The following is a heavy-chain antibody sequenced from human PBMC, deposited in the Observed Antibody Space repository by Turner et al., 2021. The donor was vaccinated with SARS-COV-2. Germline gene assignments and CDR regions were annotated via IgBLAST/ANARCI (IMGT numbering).Heavy chain of an antibody. CDR3: ARDYGDFYFDY. V-gene: IGHV3-53*02. D-gene: IGHD4-17*01. J-gene: IGHJ4*02. Sequence: EVQLVETGGGLIQPGGSLRLSCAASGFTVSSNYMSWVRQAPGKGLEWVSVIYSGGSTYYADSVKGRFTISRDNAKNTLYLQMNSLRAEDTAVYYCARDYGDFYFDYWGQGTLVTVSS. CDR1: GFTVSSNY. CDR2: IYSGGST.